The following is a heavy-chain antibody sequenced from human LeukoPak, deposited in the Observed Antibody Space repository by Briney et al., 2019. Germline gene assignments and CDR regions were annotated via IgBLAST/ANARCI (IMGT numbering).Heavy chain of an antibody. CDR3: AKAYSSSWLFDY. CDR1: GFTFDDYA. Sequence: PGGSLRLSCAASGFTFDDYAMHWVRQAPGKGLEWVSGISWNSGSIGYADSVKGRFTISRDNAKNSLYLQMNSLRAEDTALYYCAKAYSSSWLFDYWGQGTLVTVSS. D-gene: IGHD6-13*01. V-gene: IGHV3-9*01. CDR2: ISWNSGSI. J-gene: IGHJ4*02.